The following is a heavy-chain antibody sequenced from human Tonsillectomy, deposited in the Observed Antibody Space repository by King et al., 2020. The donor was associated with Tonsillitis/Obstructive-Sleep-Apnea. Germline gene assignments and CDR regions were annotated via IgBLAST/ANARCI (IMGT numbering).Heavy chain of an antibody. V-gene: IGHV3-48*03. Sequence: QLVQSGGGLVQPGGSLRLSCAASGFSFSTYEMNWVRQAPGKGLEWVSYISSRGSTIYYADSVKGRFTISRDNAKNSLYLQMNSLRAEDTAVYYCARGPPVGAQTPYYYYGMDVWGQGTTVTVSS. CDR1: GFSFSTYE. CDR3: ARGPPVGAQTPYYYYGMDV. D-gene: IGHD1-26*01. J-gene: IGHJ6*02. CDR2: ISSRGSTI.